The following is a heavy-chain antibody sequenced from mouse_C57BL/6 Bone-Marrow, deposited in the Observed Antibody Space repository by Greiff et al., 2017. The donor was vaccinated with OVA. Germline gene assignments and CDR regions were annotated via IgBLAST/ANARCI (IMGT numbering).Heavy chain of an antibody. CDR2: IDPETGGT. J-gene: IGHJ1*03. D-gene: IGHD1-1*01. V-gene: IGHV1-15*01. CDR1: GYTFTDYE. CDR3: TRSLLRSYWYFDV. Sequence: VKLQESGAELVRPGASVTLSCKASGYTFTDYEMHWVKQTPVHGLEWIGAIDPETGGTAYNQKFKGKAILTADKSSSTAYMELRSLTSEDSAVYYCTRSLLRSYWYFDVWGTGTTVTVSS.